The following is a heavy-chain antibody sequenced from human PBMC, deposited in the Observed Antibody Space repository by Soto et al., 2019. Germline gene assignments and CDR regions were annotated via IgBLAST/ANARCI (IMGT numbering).Heavy chain of an antibody. CDR1: GGAISSYY. CDR3: ARRYGDAVDF. CDR2: IYYSGST. Sequence: SETPSHPCTVSGGAISSYYLSWIRQPPGKGLEWIGYIYYSGSTNYNPSLKSRVTISVDTSKNQFSLKLSSVTAADTAGYYCARRYGDAVDFWGQGTLVTVSS. D-gene: IGHD4-17*01. V-gene: IGHV4-59*01. J-gene: IGHJ4*02.